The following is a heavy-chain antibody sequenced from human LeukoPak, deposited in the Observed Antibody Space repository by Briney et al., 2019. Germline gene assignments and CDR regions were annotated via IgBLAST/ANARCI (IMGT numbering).Heavy chain of an antibody. CDR2: ISGSGGST. V-gene: IGHV3-23*01. J-gene: IGHJ3*02. D-gene: IGHD6-13*01. CDR3: ANQGGHGGIAAAASYAFYI. Sequence: GGSLRLSCAASGFTFSSYAMSWVRQAPGKGLEWVSAISGSGGSTYYADSVKGRFTISRDNSKNTLYLQRNSLRAEDTAVYYCANQGGHGGIAAAASYAFYIWGQGTMVTVSS. CDR1: GFTFSSYA.